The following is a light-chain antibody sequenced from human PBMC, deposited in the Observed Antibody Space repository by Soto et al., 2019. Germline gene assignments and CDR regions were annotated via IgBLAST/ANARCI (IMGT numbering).Light chain of an antibody. J-gene: IGLJ2*01. CDR1: SSDVGGYNY. CDR3: SSYTSSSTLGVV. Sequence: QSALTQPASVSRSPGQSITISCTGTSSDVGGYNYVSWYQQHPGKAPKLMIYDVSNRPSGASNRFSGSKSGNTASLTISGLQAEDEADYYCSSYTSSSTLGVVFGGGTKLTVL. CDR2: DVS. V-gene: IGLV2-14*01.